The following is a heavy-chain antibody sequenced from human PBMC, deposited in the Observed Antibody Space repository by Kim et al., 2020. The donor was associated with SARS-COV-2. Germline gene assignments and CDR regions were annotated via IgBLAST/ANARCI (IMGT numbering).Heavy chain of an antibody. J-gene: IGHJ4*02. V-gene: IGHV3-9*01. D-gene: IGHD5-18*01. CDR1: GFSFGDYA. CDR3: AKDQTAMVLLPLDY. CDR2: ISWNSGSI. Sequence: GGSLRLSCAASGFSFGDYAMHWVRQAPGKGLEWVSGISWNSGSIGYADSVKGRFTISRDNAKNSLSLQMNSLRAEDTAFYYCAKDQTAMVLLPLDYWGQGSLVTVSS.